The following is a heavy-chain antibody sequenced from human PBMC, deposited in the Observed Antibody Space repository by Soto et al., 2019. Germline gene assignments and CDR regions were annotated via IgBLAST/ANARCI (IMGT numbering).Heavy chain of an antibody. V-gene: IGHV4-59*01. Sequence: QVQLQESGPGMVKPSETLSLTCVVSDGSMSSYYWSWIRQPPGEGLEFIGYIYNSGSAKYNPSLESRVTISADTSKNQFSLEMRSVTAADTAVYYCARLQLGYYDGNPYPYSFDYWGQGILVTVSS. CDR1: DGSMSSYY. CDR2: IYNSGSA. CDR3: ARLQLGYYDGNPYPYSFDY. D-gene: IGHD3-22*01. J-gene: IGHJ4*02.